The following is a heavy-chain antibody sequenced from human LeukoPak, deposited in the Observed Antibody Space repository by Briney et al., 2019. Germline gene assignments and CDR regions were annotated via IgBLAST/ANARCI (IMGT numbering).Heavy chain of an antibody. D-gene: IGHD3-22*01. CDR1: GYTFIDYY. CDR3: ARVYYYYDSSGILTLYFDY. Sequence: GASVKVSCKASGYTFIDYYLHWVRQAPGQGLEWMGWVNPTSGGTNYAQKFQGRVTMTRDTSISTAYMELGRLRSDDTAVYYCARVYYYYDSSGILTLYFDYWGQGTLVTVSS. CDR2: VNPTSGGT. V-gene: IGHV1-2*02. J-gene: IGHJ4*02.